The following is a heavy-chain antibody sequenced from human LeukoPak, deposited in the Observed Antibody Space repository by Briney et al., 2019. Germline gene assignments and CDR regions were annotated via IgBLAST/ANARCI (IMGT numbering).Heavy chain of an antibody. J-gene: IGHJ6*03. CDR1: GFTFSSYS. D-gene: IGHD3-10*01. V-gene: IGHV3-21*03. CDR2: ISSSSSYI. Sequence: GGSLRLSCAASGFTFSSYSMNWVRQAPGKGLEWVSSISSSSSYIYYADSVKGRFTISRDNAKNSLYLQMNSLKTEDTAVYYCTTGVWFGLAGYYYYRDVWGKGTTVTVSS. CDR3: TTGVWFGLAGYYYYRDV.